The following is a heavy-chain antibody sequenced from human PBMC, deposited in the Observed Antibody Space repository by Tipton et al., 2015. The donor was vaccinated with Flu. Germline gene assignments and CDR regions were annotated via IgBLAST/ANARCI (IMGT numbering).Heavy chain of an antibody. D-gene: IGHD3-10*01. Sequence: TLSLTCTVSGDSIRSGYYWGWIRQPPGRGLEWIGNINRSGNTYHNPSLKSRVTISVDTSKNQFSLKLSSVTAADTAVYYCARSTYYYGSGSSDYWGQGSLVTVSS. V-gene: IGHV4-38-2*02. CDR2: INRSGNT. CDR3: ARSTYYYGSGSSDY. CDR1: GDSIRSGYY. J-gene: IGHJ4*02.